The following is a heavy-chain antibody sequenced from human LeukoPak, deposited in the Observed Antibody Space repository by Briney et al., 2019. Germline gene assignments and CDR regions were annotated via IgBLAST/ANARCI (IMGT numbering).Heavy chain of an antibody. CDR1: GFTFSSSS. Sequence: GGSLRLSCAASGFTFSSSSMNWVPQAPGKGLEWVSSISSGSSYIYYADSVKGRFTISRDNAKNSLFLQMNSLRAEDTAVYYCARGSGYDAPMPKLSDSWGQGTLVTVSS. CDR3: ARGSGYDAPMPKLSDS. J-gene: IGHJ4*02. V-gene: IGHV3-21*01. CDR2: ISSGSSYI. D-gene: IGHD5-12*01.